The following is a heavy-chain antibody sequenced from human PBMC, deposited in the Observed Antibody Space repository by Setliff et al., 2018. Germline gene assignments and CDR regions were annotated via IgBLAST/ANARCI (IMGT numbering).Heavy chain of an antibody. V-gene: IGHV4-30-4*08. CDR2: IYSSGST. J-gene: IGHJ4*02. D-gene: IGHD3-22*01. CDR1: GGSISSGDYY. CDR3: ARESRYYYDNLGTLYY. Sequence: ASETLSLTCTVSGGSISSGDYYWSWIRQPPGKGLEWIGYIYSSGSTYYNPSLKSRVSISVDTSKNQFSLKLSSVTAADTAVYYCARESRYYYDNLGTLYYWGQGTLVTVSS.